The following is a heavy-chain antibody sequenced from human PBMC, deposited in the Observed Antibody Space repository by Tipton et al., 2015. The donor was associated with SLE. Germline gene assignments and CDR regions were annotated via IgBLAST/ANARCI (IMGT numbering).Heavy chain of an antibody. J-gene: IGHJ3*02. V-gene: IGHV4-59*01. Sequence: LRLSCTVSGGSISSYYWSWIRQPLGRGLEWIGYIYYSGSTNYNPSLKSRVTISVDTSKNQFSLKLSSVTAADTAVYYCARDPYLGAFDIWGQGTMVTVSS. D-gene: IGHD3-16*01. CDR2: IYYSGST. CDR1: GGSISSYY. CDR3: ARDPYLGAFDI.